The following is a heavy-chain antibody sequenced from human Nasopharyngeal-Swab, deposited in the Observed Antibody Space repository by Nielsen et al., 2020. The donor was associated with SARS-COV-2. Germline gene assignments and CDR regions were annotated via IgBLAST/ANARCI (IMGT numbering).Heavy chain of an antibody. Sequence: ASVKVSCKASGYTFTSYGISWVRQAPGQGLEWMGWISAYNGNTNYAQKLQGRVTMTTDTSTSTAYMELSRLRSDDTAVYYCARSPTPMVQGERDWFDPWGQGTLVTVSS. J-gene: IGHJ5*02. V-gene: IGHV1-18*01. CDR3: ARSPTPMVQGERDWFDP. D-gene: IGHD3-10*01. CDR2: ISAYNGNT. CDR1: GYTFTSYG.